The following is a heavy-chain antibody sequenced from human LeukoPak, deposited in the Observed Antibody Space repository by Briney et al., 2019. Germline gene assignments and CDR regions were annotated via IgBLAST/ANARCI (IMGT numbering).Heavy chain of an antibody. CDR3: AKGGASVTRYVDY. CDR1: GFTSSSYS. Sequence: PGGSLRLSCAASGFTSSSYSMQWVRQTPGKGLEWVGIMSNSGENTFYGEAVKGRFTISRDNSQNTLYLQMNSLRPEDTAVYYCAKGGASVTRYVDYWGQGTLVTVSS. D-gene: IGHD4-17*01. V-gene: IGHV3-30*18. J-gene: IGHJ4*02. CDR2: MSNSGENT.